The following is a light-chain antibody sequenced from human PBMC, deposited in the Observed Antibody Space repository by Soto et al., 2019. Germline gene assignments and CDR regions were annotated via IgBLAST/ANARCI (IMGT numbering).Light chain of an antibody. V-gene: IGLV2-14*01. CDR1: SSDVGSYNY. Sequence: QSVLTQPASVSGSPGQSITISCTGTSSDVGSYNYVSWYQQHPGKAPKLMIYEVSDRPSGISSRFSGSKSGNTASLTISGLQTEDEADYYCSSYTSSSTLFGTGTTVTVL. CDR3: SSYTSSSTL. CDR2: EVS. J-gene: IGLJ1*01.